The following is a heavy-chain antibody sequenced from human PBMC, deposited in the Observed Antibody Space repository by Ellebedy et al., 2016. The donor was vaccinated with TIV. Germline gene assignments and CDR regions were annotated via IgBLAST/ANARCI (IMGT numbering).Heavy chain of an antibody. V-gene: IGHV3-33*01. CDR2: IWYDGSNK. CDR3: ARDLEHYYDSSGYYEGDY. Sequence: GESLKISCAASGFTFSSYGMHWVRQAPGTGLEWVAVIWYDGSNKYYADSVKGRFTISRDNSKNKLYLQLNSLSAEDTAVYYCARDLEHYYDSSGYYEGDYWGQGTLVTVSS. J-gene: IGHJ4*02. D-gene: IGHD3-22*01. CDR1: GFTFSSYG.